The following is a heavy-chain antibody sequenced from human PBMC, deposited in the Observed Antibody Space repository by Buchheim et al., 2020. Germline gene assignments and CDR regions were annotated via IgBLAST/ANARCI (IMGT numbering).Heavy chain of an antibody. J-gene: IGHJ4*02. V-gene: IGHV3-23*01. CDR3: ARSVNWNQDY. CDR1: GFTFSIYD. CDR2: ISRTGDGT. Sequence: EVQLLQSGGGLVQPGGSLRLSCAVSGFTFSIYDMTWVRQAPGKGLEWVSSISRTGDGTTYADSVKGRLTIARDNSKHPLYLQMNSLRAEDTAVYYCARSVNWNQDYWGQGTL. D-gene: IGHD1-1*01.